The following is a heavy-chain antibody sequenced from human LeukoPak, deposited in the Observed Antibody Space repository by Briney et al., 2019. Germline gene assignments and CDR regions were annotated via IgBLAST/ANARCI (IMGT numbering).Heavy chain of an antibody. J-gene: IGHJ4*02. CDR3: ARDWYYYDSSHPGY. D-gene: IGHD3-22*01. Sequence: GGSLRLTCAASGFTFSSYWMSWVRQAPGKGLEWVANIKQDGSEKYYVDSVKGRFTISRDNAKNSLYLQMNSLRAEDTAVYYCARDWYYYDSSHPGYWGQGTLVTASS. V-gene: IGHV3-7*01. CDR1: GFTFSSYW. CDR2: IKQDGSEK.